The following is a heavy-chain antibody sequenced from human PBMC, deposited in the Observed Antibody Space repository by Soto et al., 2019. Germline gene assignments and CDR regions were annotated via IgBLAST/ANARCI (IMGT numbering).Heavy chain of an antibody. Sequence: SETLSLTCAVYGGSFSGYYWSWIRQPPGKGLEWIGEINNSGSTNYNPSLKRRVPISVDTSKNQFSLKLRSVTAADTAVDYGERGRSSGCYFISLDSGGQEPLDTASS. J-gene: IGHJ4*02. CDR1: GGSFSGYY. CDR2: INNSGST. CDR3: ERGRSSGCYFISLDS. D-gene: IGHD6-19*01. V-gene: IGHV4-34*01.